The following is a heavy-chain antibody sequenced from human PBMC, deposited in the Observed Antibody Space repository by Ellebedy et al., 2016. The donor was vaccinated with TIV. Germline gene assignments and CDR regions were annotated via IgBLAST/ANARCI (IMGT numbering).Heavy chain of an antibody. J-gene: IGHJ6*02. V-gene: IGHV3-48*01. CDR2: ISTNSGTI. Sequence: GGSLRLXXLVSGFSFSTHSWNWVRQAPGKGLEWISYISTNSGTIYYADSVRGRFTISRDNAKNTLYLQMNSLRAEDTAVYYCARDLVVPAAWIYYYGMDVWGQGTTVTVSS. CDR3: ARDLVVPAAWIYYYGMDV. D-gene: IGHD2-2*01. CDR1: GFSFSTHS.